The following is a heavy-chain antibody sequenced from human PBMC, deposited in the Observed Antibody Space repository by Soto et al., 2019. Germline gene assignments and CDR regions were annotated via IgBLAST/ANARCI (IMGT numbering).Heavy chain of an antibody. J-gene: IGHJ4*02. CDR3: ARDGGLKRGDY. CDR2: ISYDGSNK. D-gene: IGHD3-16*01. CDR1: GFTFSSYA. Sequence: QVQLVESGGGVVQPGRSLRLSCAASGFTFSSYAMHWVRQAPGKGLKWVAVISYDGSNKYYADSVKGRFTISRDNSKNTLYLQMNSLRAEDTAVYYCARDGGLKRGDYWGQGTLVTVSS. V-gene: IGHV3-30-3*01.